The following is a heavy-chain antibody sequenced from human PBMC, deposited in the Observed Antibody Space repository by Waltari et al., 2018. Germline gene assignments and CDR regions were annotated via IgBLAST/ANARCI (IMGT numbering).Heavy chain of an antibody. CDR3: ARPTIHGYGAYGTIKDAFDI. D-gene: IGHD4-17*01. CDR1: CYSISSGYY. J-gene: IGHJ3*02. V-gene: IGHV4-38-2*01. CDR2: IYHSGST. Sequence: QVQLQETGPGLVKPSETLSLTCAVSCYSISSGYYLGWILQPPGKGLEWIGSIYHSGSTYYNPSLKSRVTISVDTSKNQFSLKLSSVTAADTAVYYCARPTIHGYGAYGTIKDAFDIWGQGTMVTVSS.